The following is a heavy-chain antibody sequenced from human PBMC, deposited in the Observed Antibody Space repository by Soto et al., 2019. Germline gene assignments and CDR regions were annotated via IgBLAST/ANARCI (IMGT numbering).Heavy chain of an antibody. CDR3: ARLYCSSTSCYSVGAFDI. V-gene: IGHV3-33*01. J-gene: IGHJ3*02. D-gene: IGHD2-2*01. CDR2: IWFDGSDK. Sequence: QVQLVESGGGVVQPGRSLRLSCAASGFTFSSYGMHWVRQAPGKGLEWVALIWFDGSDKYYADSVKGRFTISRDNSKITLYLQMNSLRADDTAVYYCARLYCSSTSCYSVGAFDIWGQGTMVTVSS. CDR1: GFTFSSYG.